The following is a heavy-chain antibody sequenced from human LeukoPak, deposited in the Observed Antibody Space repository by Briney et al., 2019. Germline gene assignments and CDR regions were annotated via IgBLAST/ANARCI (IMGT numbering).Heavy chain of an antibody. CDR1: GFTFNTYG. J-gene: IGHJ6*03. D-gene: IGHD3-10*01. V-gene: IGHV3-30*02. CDR3: AKDVMHFGSGGPYYMDV. CDR2: IRYNGNDN. Sequence: GGSLRLSCAASGFTFNTYGLHWVRQAPGKGLEWVAFIRYNGNDNYYTDSVKGRFTISRDNSKNTLYLQMNSLRGEDTAVYYCAKDVMHFGSGGPYYMDVWGRGTTVIISS.